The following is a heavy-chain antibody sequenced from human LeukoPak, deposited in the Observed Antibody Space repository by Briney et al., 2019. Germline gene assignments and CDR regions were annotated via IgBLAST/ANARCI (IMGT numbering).Heavy chain of an antibody. D-gene: IGHD3-10*01. CDR1: GFTFSSYA. CDR3: ANQQPSGSYYNLLDY. Sequence: GGSLRLSCAASGFTFSSYAMSWVRQAPGKGLEWVSAISGSGGSTYYADSVKGRFTISRDNSKNTLYLQMNSLRAEDTAVYHCANQQPSGSYYNLLDYWGQGTLVTVSS. V-gene: IGHV3-23*01. J-gene: IGHJ4*02. CDR2: ISGSGGST.